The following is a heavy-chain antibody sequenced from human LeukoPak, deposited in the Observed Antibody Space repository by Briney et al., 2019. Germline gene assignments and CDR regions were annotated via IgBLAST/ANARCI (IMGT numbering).Heavy chain of an antibody. CDR1: GASISSTNW. Sequence: SETLSLTCTVSGASISSTNWWSWVRQPPGKGLEWIGEIYETGNTNYNPSLKSRVTISVDKSKNQFSLKLTPVTAADTAVYYCGRLPGSIYYLDLWGQGTLVTVSS. D-gene: IGHD6-13*01. CDR2: IYETGNT. CDR3: GRLPGSIYYLDL. V-gene: IGHV4-4*02. J-gene: IGHJ4*02.